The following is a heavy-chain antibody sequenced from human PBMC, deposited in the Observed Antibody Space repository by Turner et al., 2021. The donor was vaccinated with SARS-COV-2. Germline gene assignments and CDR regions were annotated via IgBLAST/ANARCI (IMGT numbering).Heavy chain of an antibody. J-gene: IGHJ6*02. CDR3: ASEQDSSGFVGMDV. D-gene: IGHD3-22*01. CDR1: GFTFSSNY. V-gene: IGHV3-66*01. CDR2: IYSGGRT. Sequence: EVQLVESGGGLVQPGGSLRLSVPASGFTFSSNYMSWVRQAPGKGLEWVSIIYSGGRTYYADSVKGRFTISRDNSKNTLYLQMNSLRAEDTAVYYCASEQDSSGFVGMDVWGQGTTVTVSS.